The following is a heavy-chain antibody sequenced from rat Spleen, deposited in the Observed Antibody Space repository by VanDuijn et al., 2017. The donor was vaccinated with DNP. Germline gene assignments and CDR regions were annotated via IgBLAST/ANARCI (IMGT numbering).Heavy chain of an antibody. CDR1: GFSLTSYD. CDR3: TRSAGTTPFDY. CDR2: IWGDGST. Sequence: QVQLKESGPGLVQPSQTLSLTCTVSGFSLTSYDVHWVRQPPGKGLEWMAGIWGDGSTDYNSALKSRLSISRDTSKSQVFLKMNSLQTEDTAIYFCTRSAGTTPFDYWGQGVMVTVSS. J-gene: IGHJ2*01. D-gene: IGHD1-5*01. V-gene: IGHV2-1*01.